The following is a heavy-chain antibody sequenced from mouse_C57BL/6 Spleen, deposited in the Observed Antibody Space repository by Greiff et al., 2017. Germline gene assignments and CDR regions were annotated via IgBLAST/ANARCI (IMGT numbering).Heavy chain of an antibody. D-gene: IGHD3-3*01. CDR1: GYAFSSYW. CDR3: ARGGDLYDAMDY. V-gene: IGHV1-80*01. CDR2: IYPGDGDT. J-gene: IGHJ4*01. Sequence: VQLQESGAELVKPGASVKISCKASGYAFSSYWMNWVKQRPGKGLEWIGQIYPGDGDTNYNGKFKGKATLTADKSSSTAYMQLSSLTSEDSAVYFCARGGDLYDAMDYWGQGTSVTVSS.